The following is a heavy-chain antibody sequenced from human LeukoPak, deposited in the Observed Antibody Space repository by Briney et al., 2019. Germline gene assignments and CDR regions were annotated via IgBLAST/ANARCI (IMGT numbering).Heavy chain of an antibody. V-gene: IGHV4-59*01. CDR1: DGSITSYY. CDR3: ARDKGPYWYFDL. Sequence: SETLSLTCTVSDGSITSYYWNWIRQPPGKGLEWIGNIYNSGSTDYNPSLKSRVTISVNASKNQISLKLSSVTAADTAVYYCARDKGPYWYFDLWGRGTLVTVSS. J-gene: IGHJ2*01. CDR2: IYNSGST.